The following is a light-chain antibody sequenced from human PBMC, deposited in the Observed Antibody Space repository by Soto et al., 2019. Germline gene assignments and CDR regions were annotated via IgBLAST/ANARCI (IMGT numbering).Light chain of an antibody. CDR3: SSYTSSHTWV. J-gene: IGLJ3*02. V-gene: IGLV1-40*01. CDR2: GNR. Sequence: QSVLTQPPSVSGAPGQRVTISCTGNNSNLGAGYDVHWYQQLPGAAPKLVIFGNRNRPSGVPERFSGSKSGTSASLAITGLQADDEADYYCSSYTSSHTWVFGGGTKLTVL. CDR1: NSNLGAGYD.